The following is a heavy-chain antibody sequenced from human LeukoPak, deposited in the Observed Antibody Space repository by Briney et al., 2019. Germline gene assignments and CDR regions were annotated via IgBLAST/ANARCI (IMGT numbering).Heavy chain of an antibody. V-gene: IGHV4-38-2*01. CDR2: IYHNGNT. Sequence: SETLSLTCAVSGYSISSGYYWAWIRQPPGKGLEWIGKIYHNGNTYYNPSLKGRVTISVDTSKNQFSLKLSSVTAADTALYYCARGHYYGSGSYQNWGQGTLVTVSS. CDR1: GYSISSGYY. CDR3: ARGHYYGSGSYQN. J-gene: IGHJ4*02. D-gene: IGHD3-10*01.